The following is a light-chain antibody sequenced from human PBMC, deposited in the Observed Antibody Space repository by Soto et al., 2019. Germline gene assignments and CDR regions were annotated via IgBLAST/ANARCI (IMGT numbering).Light chain of an antibody. J-gene: IGKJ1*01. CDR3: QQYASSPRT. Sequence: EIVLTQSPGTLSLSPGERATLFCRASQSFTTSQSAWYQQRPGQAPRVLIFGASRRATGIPDRFSGSGSGTDFTLTISRLEPEDSAVYYCQQYASSPRTFGQGTTVEIK. CDR1: QSFTTSQ. CDR2: GAS. V-gene: IGKV3-20*01.